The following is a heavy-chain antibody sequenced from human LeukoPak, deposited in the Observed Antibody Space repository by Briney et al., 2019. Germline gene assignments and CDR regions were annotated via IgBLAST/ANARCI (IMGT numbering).Heavy chain of an antibody. CDR1: GFTFSSYA. CDR3: AKDFVTAVAGRGLFDY. D-gene: IGHD6-19*01. Sequence: GGSLRLSCAASGFTFSSYAMSWVRQAPGKGLEWVSHITGSGRNTYYADSVKGRFTISRDNSKNTLYLQMNSLRAEDTAVYYCAKDFVTAVAGRGLFDYWGQGTLVTVSS. CDR2: ITGSGRNT. V-gene: IGHV3-23*01. J-gene: IGHJ4*02.